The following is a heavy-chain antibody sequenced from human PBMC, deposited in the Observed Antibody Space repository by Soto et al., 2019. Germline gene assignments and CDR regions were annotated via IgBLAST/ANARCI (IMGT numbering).Heavy chain of an antibody. Sequence: ETLSLTCTVSGDSVSKYYWNWIRQPAGKGLEWIGRIHSTRSPNYNPSLKSRVTMSVDTSKNQFSLKLNLTSVTAADTAVYYCARSPAYGDYANLDTWGQGTLVTVSS. J-gene: IGHJ5*02. CDR3: ARSPAYGDYANLDT. V-gene: IGHV4-4*07. CDR1: GDSVSKYY. D-gene: IGHD4-17*01. CDR2: IHSTRSP.